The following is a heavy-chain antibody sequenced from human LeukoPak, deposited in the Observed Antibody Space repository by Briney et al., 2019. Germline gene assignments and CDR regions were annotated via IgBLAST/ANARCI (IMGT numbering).Heavy chain of an antibody. V-gene: IGHV1-69*04. D-gene: IGHD3-22*01. Sequence: SVKVSCKASGGTFSSYSISWVRQAPGQGLEWMGRIIPILGIANYAQKFQGRVTITADKSTTTAYMELSSLRSEDTAVYYCARDARCFDSSVPGDFDYWGQGTLVTVSS. CDR1: GGTFSSYS. J-gene: IGHJ4*02. CDR2: IIPILGIA. CDR3: ARDARCFDSSVPGDFDY.